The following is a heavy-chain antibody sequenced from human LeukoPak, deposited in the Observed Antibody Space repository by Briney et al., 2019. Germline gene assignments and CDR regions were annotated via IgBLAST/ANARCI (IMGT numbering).Heavy chain of an antibody. CDR3: ASDPAGGAYDL. CDR1: GFSFGSHW. CDR2: INQNGGRI. V-gene: IGHV3-7*03. J-gene: IGHJ3*01. Sequence: GGSLRLSCGASGFSFGSHWMKWVRQAPGKGGEGVAIINQNGGRIFYGDAVKGRCTISRDNAQSSFYLQLNSLRAEDTAVYYCASDPAGGAYDLWGQGTMVPLSS.